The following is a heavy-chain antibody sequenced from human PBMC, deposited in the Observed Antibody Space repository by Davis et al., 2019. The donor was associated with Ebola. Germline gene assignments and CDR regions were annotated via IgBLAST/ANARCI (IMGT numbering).Heavy chain of an antibody. CDR1: GGSFSGYY. CDR3: ARVVTMIVVT. D-gene: IGHD3-22*01. J-gene: IGHJ4*02. V-gene: IGHV4-34*01. CDR2: IYYSGST. Sequence: SETLSLTCAVYGGSFSGYYWSWIRQPPGKGLEWIGSIYYSGSTYYNPSLKSRVTISVDTSKNQFSLKLSSVTAADTAVYYCARVVTMIVVTWGQGTLVTVSS.